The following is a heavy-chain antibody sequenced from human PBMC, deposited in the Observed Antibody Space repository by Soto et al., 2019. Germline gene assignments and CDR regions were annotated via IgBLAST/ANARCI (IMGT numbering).Heavy chain of an antibody. J-gene: IGHJ4*02. Sequence: QTLSLTCVISGDSVSSNTAAWNWIRSSPSRGLEWLGRTYYRSNWRHDYAVSVKSRITVNPDTSKNHFSLQLNSVTPDDTAVYYCARGVAGSGFDLWGQGTLVTVSS. V-gene: IGHV6-1*01. D-gene: IGHD6-19*01. CDR3: ARGVAGSGFDL. CDR1: GDSVSSNTAA. CDR2: TYYRSNWRH.